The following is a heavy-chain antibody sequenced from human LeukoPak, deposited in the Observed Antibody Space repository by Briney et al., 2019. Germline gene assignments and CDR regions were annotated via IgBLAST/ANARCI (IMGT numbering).Heavy chain of an antibody. V-gene: IGHV1-46*01. D-gene: IGHD1-26*01. Sequence: ASVKVSFKASGYTFTSYYMHWVRQAPGQGLEWMGIINPSGGSTSYAQKFQGRVTMTRDTSTSTVYMELSSLRSEDTAVYYCARPAISGTYIGYWGQGTLVTVSS. CDR3: ARPAISGTYIGY. CDR2: INPSGGST. J-gene: IGHJ4*02. CDR1: GYTFTSYY.